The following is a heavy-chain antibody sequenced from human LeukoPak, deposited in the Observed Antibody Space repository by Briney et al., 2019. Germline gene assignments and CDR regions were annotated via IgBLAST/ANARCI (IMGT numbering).Heavy chain of an antibody. J-gene: IGHJ4*02. CDR3: ARDRRCSSTSCYYFDY. CDR1: GGSISSSNW. Sequence: SGTLSLTCAVSGGSISSSNWWSWVRQPPGKGLEWIGEIYHSGSTNHNPSLKSRVTISVDKSKNQFSLKLSSVTAADTAVYYCARDRRCSSTSCYYFDYWGQGTLVTVSS. D-gene: IGHD2-2*01. CDR2: IYHSGST. V-gene: IGHV4-4*02.